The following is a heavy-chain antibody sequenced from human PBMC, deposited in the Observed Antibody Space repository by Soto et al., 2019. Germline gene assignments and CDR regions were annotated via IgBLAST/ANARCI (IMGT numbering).Heavy chain of an antibody. Sequence: VSGGSISSGGYSWSWIRQPPGKGLEWIGYIYHSGSTYYNPSLKSRVTMTTDTSTSTAYMELRSLRSDDTAVYYCARACSGGSCYWAAGYWGQGTLVTVSS. CDR1: GGSISSGGYS. V-gene: IGHV4-30-2*01. CDR3: ARACSGGSCYWAAGY. D-gene: IGHD2-15*01. J-gene: IGHJ4*02. CDR2: IYHSGST.